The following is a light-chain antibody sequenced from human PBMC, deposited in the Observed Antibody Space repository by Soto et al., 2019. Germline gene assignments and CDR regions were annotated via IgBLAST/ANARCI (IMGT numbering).Light chain of an antibody. J-gene: IGKJ5*01. Sequence: DIVLTQSPGTLSLSPGERATLSCRASQSVSSKYLAWYQQKPGQAPRFLIYAASSRATGIPDRFSGSGSETDFTLSISRLETEDFAVYYWQHYGSSPPITFGQGTRLEIK. CDR3: QHYGSSPPIT. CDR2: AAS. V-gene: IGKV3-20*01. CDR1: QSVSSKY.